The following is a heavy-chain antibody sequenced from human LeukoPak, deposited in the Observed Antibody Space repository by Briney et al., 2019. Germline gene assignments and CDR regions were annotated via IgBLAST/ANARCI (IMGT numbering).Heavy chain of an antibody. CDR3: AKEGGSYYSYYYYMDV. D-gene: IGHD1-26*01. J-gene: IGHJ6*03. CDR1: GFTFSTYV. V-gene: IGHV3-30*02. CDR2: IRYDGGNK. Sequence: GGSLRLSCAASGFTFSTYVMHWVRQAPGKGLEWVAFIRYDGGNKYYADSVKGRFTISRDNSKNTLYLQMNSLRTEDTAVNYCAKEGGSYYSYYYYMDVWGKGTTVTVSS.